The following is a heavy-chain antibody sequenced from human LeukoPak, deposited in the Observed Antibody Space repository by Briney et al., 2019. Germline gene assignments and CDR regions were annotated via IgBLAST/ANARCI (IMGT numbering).Heavy chain of an antibody. CDR3: ARRAGAYSHPYDY. J-gene: IGHJ4*02. CDR2: ISYDGTNK. Sequence: GGSLRLSCAASGFTFSTYGMHWVRQAPGKGLEWVAVISYDGTNKYYAYSVKGRFTISRDNSKNTLYLQMNSLRAEDTAVYYCARRAGAYSHPYDYWGQGTLVTVSS. V-gene: IGHV3-30*03. CDR1: GFTFSTYG. D-gene: IGHD4/OR15-4a*01.